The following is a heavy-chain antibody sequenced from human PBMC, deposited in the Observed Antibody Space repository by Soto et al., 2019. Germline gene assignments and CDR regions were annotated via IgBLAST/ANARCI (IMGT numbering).Heavy chain of an antibody. Sequence: QVQLVESGGGVVQPGRSLRLSCAASGFTFSSYAMHWVRQAPGKGLEWVAVISYDGSNKYYADSVKGRFTISRDNSKNALYLQMNSPRAEDTAVYYCARERLRYNWNDFPYYYYGMDVWGQGATVTVAS. J-gene: IGHJ6*02. V-gene: IGHV3-30-3*01. CDR3: ARERLRYNWNDFPYYYYGMDV. CDR1: GFTFSSYA. D-gene: IGHD1-1*01. CDR2: ISYDGSNK.